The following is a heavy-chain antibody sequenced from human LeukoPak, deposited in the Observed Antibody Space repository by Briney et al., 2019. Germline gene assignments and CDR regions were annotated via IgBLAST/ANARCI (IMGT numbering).Heavy chain of an antibody. CDR2: IIPFFGTA. D-gene: IGHD2-2*02. V-gene: IGHV1-69*05. CDR1: GATFSSYA. CDR3: ARGGLSTSCYIDCYYYRDV. J-gene: IGHJ6*03. Sequence: SVTLSCTSSGATFSSYAISWVRQAPGQGLEWMGGIIPFFGTANYAQKFQGRVTITTDESTSTAYMELRSLRSEDTAVYYCARGGLSTSCYIDCYYYRDVWGKGTTVTVSS.